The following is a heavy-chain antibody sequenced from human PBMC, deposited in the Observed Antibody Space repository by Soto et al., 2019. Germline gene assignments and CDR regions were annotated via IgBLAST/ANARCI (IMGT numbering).Heavy chain of an antibody. CDR2: TYPGDSDT. V-gene: IGHV5-51*01. CDR3: ARHGDGYNWICYYGMDV. J-gene: IGHJ6*02. D-gene: IGHD5-12*01. Sequence: SGYSSTSYWAGWVSKMPGKGLEWMGITYPGDSDTRYSPSFQGQVTIAADKSISTAFLQWSSLKASDTAMYYCARHGDGYNWICYYGMDVRGQGTTGTVPS. CDR1: GYSSTSYW.